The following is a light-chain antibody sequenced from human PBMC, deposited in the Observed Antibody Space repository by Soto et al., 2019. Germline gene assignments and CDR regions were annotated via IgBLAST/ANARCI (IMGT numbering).Light chain of an antibody. V-gene: IGKV3-15*01. Sequence: EIVMTQSPATLSVSPGERATLSCRASQSVSSNLAWYQQKPGQAPRLLIYGASTRATGIPGRFSGSGSGTELPLTISSLQSEDFAVFYCQPYNNWPFTFGPGTKVDIK. J-gene: IGKJ3*01. CDR2: GAS. CDR3: QPYNNWPFT. CDR1: QSVSSN.